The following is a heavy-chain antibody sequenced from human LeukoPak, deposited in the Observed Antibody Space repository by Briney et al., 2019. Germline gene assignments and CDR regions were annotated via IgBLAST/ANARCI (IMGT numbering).Heavy chain of an antibody. Sequence: PGGSLRLSCAVSGVPFSNAWMSWVRQAPGKGLEWVGRIKSKTYGGTTDYAAPVKGRFIISRDDSKNSLYLQMNSLKNDDTGVYYCTSESIAVAGSWALDIWGQGTKVTVSS. CDR2: IKSKTYGGTT. CDR1: GVPFSNAW. D-gene: IGHD6-19*01. V-gene: IGHV3-15*01. J-gene: IGHJ3*02. CDR3: TSESIAVAGSWALDI.